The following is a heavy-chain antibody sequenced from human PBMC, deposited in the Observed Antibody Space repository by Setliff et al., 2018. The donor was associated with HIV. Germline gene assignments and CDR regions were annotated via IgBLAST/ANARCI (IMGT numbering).Heavy chain of an antibody. D-gene: IGHD6-19*01. CDR2: IIPILGIA. CDR1: GGTFSSYA. Sequence: SVKVSCKASGGTFSSYAISWVRQAPGQGLEWMGGIIPILGIANYAQKFQGRVTISADEATSTAYMELSSLRYEDSAVYFCARVFRLSGIAVGATKNDAFDIWGQGTMVTVSS. V-gene: IGHV1-69*10. CDR3: ARVFRLSGIAVGATKNDAFDI. J-gene: IGHJ3*02.